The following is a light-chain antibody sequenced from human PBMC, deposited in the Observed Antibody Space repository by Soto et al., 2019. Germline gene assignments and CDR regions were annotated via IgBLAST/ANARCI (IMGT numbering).Light chain of an antibody. J-gene: IGKJ1*01. V-gene: IGKV3D-15*01. CDR2: GAS. CDR1: QSVSRK. Sequence: EVVLTQSPGTLSLSPGERVTLSCRASQSVSRKLVWYQQKPGQAPRLLIYGASTRATGIPERFSGSGSGTEFTLTISSLQSEDFAVYYCQQYTNWPKTFGQGTKVEIK. CDR3: QQYTNWPKT.